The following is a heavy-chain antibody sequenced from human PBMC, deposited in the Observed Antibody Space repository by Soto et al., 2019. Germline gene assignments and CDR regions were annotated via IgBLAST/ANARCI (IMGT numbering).Heavy chain of an antibody. Sequence: SETLSLTCTVSGGSISSSGYYWSWFRQLPGKGLEYIGYIYYIGNTHYNPSLKSRVSISIDTSQNQFSLRLTSVTAADTAVYYCARLRVGVALTPNWFDPWGQGPLVTVST. CDR1: GGSISSSGYY. V-gene: IGHV4-31*03. CDR3: ARLRVGVALTPNWFDP. D-gene: IGHD6-19*01. J-gene: IGHJ5*02. CDR2: IYYIGNT.